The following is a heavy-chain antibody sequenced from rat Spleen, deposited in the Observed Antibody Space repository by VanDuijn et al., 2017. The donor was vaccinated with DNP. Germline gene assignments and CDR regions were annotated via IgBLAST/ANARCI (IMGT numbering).Heavy chain of an antibody. CDR1: GFTFSAYY. D-gene: IGHD4-1*01. J-gene: IGHJ3*01. CDR2: ISYEGSST. V-gene: IGHV5-22*01. CDR3: ARGGGGSDY. Sequence: EVQLVESGGGLVQPGRSLKLSCAASGFTFSAYYLAWVRQAPAKGLEWVAAISYEGSSTYYGDSVKGRFTVSRDNAKSTLYLQMNSLRSEDTATYYCARGGGGSDYWGQGTLVTVSS.